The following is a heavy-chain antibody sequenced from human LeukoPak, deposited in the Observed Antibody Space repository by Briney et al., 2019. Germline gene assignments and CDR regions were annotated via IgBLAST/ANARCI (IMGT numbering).Heavy chain of an antibody. CDR1: GFTFSNYN. J-gene: IGHJ4*02. CDR2: ISSSSSYI. CDR3: ARENTYSESYLTHFDY. D-gene: IGHD1-26*01. Sequence: PGGSLRLSCAASGFTFSNYNLNWVRLAPGKGLEWVSSISSSSSYIYYADSLKSRFTISRDNAKNSLYLQMNNLRAEDTAVYYCARENTYSESYLTHFDYWGQGTLVTVSS. V-gene: IGHV3-21*01.